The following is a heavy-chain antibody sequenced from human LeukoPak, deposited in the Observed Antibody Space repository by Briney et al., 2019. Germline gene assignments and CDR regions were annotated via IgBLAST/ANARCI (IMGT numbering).Heavy chain of an antibody. CDR3: ATLDTAMVTNFGY. D-gene: IGHD5-18*01. CDR1: GLTFSRDW. CDR2: IKQDGSDK. J-gene: IGHJ4*02. Sequence: GGSLRLSCAASGLTFSRDWMSWVRQAQGKGLEWVAMIKQDGSDKYYVDSVKGRFTISSDNTKNSLNLQMNSLRAEDTAVYYCATLDTAMVTNFGYWGQGTLVTVS. V-gene: IGHV3-7*01.